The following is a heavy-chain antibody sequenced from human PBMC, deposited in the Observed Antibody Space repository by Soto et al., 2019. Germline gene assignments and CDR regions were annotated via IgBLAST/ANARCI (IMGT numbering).Heavy chain of an antibody. CDR2: IYYSGTT. J-gene: IGHJ4*02. Sequence: PSETLSLTCTVSGGSIISNNHYWGWIRQPPGKGLEWIGNIYYSGTTYYNPSLKSRVTMSVDTSKGQFSLELSSMTVADTAVYFCVRRSTISRGFDYWGQGTLVTVSS. V-gene: IGHV4-39*01. CDR3: VRRSTISRGFDY. CDR1: GGSIISNNHY. D-gene: IGHD3-9*01.